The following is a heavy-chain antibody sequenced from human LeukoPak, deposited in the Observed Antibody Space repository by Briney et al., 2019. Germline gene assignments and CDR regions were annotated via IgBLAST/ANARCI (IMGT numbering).Heavy chain of an antibody. Sequence: PGGSLRLSCAASGFTFSRYGIHWVRQAPGKGLEWVAVISYDGSNKYYADSVKGRFTISRDNSKNTLYLQMNSLRAEDTAVYYCATSFPRYSSSWYLFKYWGQGTLVTVSS. V-gene: IGHV3-30*03. J-gene: IGHJ4*02. D-gene: IGHD6-13*01. CDR3: ATSFPRYSSSWYLFKY. CDR2: ISYDGSNK. CDR1: GFTFSRYG.